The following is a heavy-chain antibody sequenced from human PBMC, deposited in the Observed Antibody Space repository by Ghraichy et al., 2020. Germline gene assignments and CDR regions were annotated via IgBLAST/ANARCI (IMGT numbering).Heavy chain of an antibody. CDR2: IYYSGST. Sequence: SETLSLTCTVSGGSISSCYWSWIRQPPGKGLEWIGYIYYSGSTNYNPSLKSRVTISVDTSKNQFSLKLSSVTAADTAVYYCARERIYDFWSGYTAYYYYYMDVWGKGTTVTVSS. D-gene: IGHD3-3*01. CDR3: ARERIYDFWSGYTAYYYYYMDV. V-gene: IGHV4-59*01. J-gene: IGHJ6*03. CDR1: GGSISSCY.